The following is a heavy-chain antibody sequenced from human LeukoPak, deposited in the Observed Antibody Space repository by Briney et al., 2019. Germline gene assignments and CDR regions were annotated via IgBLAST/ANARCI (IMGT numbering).Heavy chain of an antibody. Sequence: PGGSLRLSCAASGFTFSTYAMSWVRQAPGKELEWVSAMSGSGGSTYYADPVKGRFTISRDNSKNTLYLQLNSLRVDDAAVYYFAKLHSLYCSGANCYCDYWGQGTLVTVSS. CDR3: AKLHSLYCSGANCYCDY. CDR1: GFTFSTYA. D-gene: IGHD2-15*01. CDR2: MSGSGGST. J-gene: IGHJ4*02. V-gene: IGHV3-23*01.